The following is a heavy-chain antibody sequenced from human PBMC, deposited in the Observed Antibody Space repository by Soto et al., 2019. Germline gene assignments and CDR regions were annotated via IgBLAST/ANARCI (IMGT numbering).Heavy chain of an antibody. CDR3: ARARIQSPCFDY. V-gene: IGHV4-31*03. Sequence: SETLSLTCTVSGGSISSGGYYWSWIRQHPGKGLEWIGYIYYSGSTYYNPSLKSRVTISVDTSKNQFSLKLSSVTAADTAVYYCARARIQSPCFDYWGQGTLVTVSS. D-gene: IGHD5-18*01. CDR2: IYYSGST. J-gene: IGHJ4*02. CDR1: GGSISSGGYY.